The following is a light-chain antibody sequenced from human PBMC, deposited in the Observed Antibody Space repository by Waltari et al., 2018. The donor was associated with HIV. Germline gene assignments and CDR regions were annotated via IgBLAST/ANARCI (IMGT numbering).Light chain of an antibody. CDR1: SSDLAYFDY. CDR3: CSYAGAYTYV. V-gene: IGLV2-11*01. CDR2: EVS. J-gene: IGLJ1*01. Sequence: QSALTQPRSVSGSPGQSVTISCTGTSSDLAYFDYVSWYQQYPGKAPEVIIYEVSQRPSGVPDRVTASKSGITASLTISGLQDEDEADYYCCSYAGAYTYVFGTGTKVTVL.